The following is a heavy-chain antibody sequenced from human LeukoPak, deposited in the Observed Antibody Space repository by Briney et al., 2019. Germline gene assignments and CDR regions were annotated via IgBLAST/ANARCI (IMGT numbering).Heavy chain of an antibody. J-gene: IGHJ6*02. Sequence: SQTLSLTFTVSGGSLSSGVYYLICIRQHPGKGRKWIGYIYYRWSTYYNPYLKSRVSVSEDTSHSQFSLKLSSVTAADTDVYYCARAVTPMVTLGRSLSGMDVWGQGTTVTVSS. CDR2: IYYRWST. CDR3: ARAVTPMVTLGRSLSGMDV. CDR1: GGSLSSGVYY. V-gene: IGHV4-31*03. D-gene: IGHD5-18*01.